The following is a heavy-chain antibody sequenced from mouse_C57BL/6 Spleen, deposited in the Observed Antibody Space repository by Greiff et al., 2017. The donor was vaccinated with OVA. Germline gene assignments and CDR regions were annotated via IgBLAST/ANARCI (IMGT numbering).Heavy chain of an antibody. Sequence: QVQLQQSGPELVKPGASVKISCKASGYAFSSSWMNWVKQRPGKGLEWIGRIYPGDGDTNYNGKFKGKATLTADKSSSTAYMQLSSLTSEDSAVYFCASPYGSSYEGFAYWGQGTLVTVSA. J-gene: IGHJ3*01. D-gene: IGHD1-1*01. CDR1: GYAFSSSW. V-gene: IGHV1-82*01. CDR3: ASPYGSSYEGFAY. CDR2: IYPGDGDT.